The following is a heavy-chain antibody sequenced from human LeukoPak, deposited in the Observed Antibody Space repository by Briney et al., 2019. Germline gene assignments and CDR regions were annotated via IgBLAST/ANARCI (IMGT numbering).Heavy chain of an antibody. CDR2: IYTSGST. CDR3: AGRYYDFWSGYLAHAFDI. CDR1: GGSISSGSYY. D-gene: IGHD3-3*01. V-gene: IGHV4-61*02. Sequence: SETLSLTCTVSGGSISSGSYYWSWIRQPAGKGLEWIGRIYTSGSTNYNPSLKSRVTISVDTSKNQFSLKLSSVTAADTAVYYCAGRYYDFWSGYLAHAFDIWGQGTMVTVSS. J-gene: IGHJ3*02.